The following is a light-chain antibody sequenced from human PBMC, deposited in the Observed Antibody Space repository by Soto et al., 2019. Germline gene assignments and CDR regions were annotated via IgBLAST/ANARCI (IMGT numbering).Light chain of an antibody. CDR3: LCYITYPWT. V-gene: IGKV1-5*03. CDR1: QSISTW. J-gene: IGKJ1*01. Sequence: DIQMTQSPSILSASVGDRVTITCRASQSISTWLAWYQQKPGKAPKLLIYKASNLESGVPSRFSGSGSGTEFTLTISSLQPDDFATYYCLCYITYPWTFGQGTKV. CDR2: KAS.